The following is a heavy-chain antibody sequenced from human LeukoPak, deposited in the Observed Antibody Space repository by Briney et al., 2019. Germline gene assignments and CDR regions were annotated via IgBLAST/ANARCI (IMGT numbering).Heavy chain of an antibody. J-gene: IGHJ3*02. Sequence: SQTPSLTCTVSGGSISSGDYYWSWIRQPPGTGLEWIGYIYYSGSTYYNPSLKSRVTISVDTSKNQFSLKLSSVTAADTAVYYCARGGTVTTKFADAFDIWGQGTMVTVSS. CDR1: GGSISSGDYY. V-gene: IGHV4-30-4*01. CDR3: ARGGTVTTKFADAFDI. D-gene: IGHD4-17*01. CDR2: IYYSGST.